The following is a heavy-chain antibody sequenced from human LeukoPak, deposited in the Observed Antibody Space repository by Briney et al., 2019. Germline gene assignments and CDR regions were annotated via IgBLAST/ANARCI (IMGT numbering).Heavy chain of an antibody. V-gene: IGHV1-8*02. J-gene: IGHJ4*02. CDR2: MNPNSGNT. CDR1: GYTLTSYG. Sequence: ASVKVSCKASGYTLTSYGISWVRQAPGQGREWMGWMNPNSGNTGYAQKFQGRVTMTRNTSISTAYMELSSLRSEDTAVYYCARGFHRTSSILLWFGELSSYYFDYWGQGTLVTVSS. CDR3: ARGFHRTSSILLWFGELSSYYFDY. D-gene: IGHD3-10*01.